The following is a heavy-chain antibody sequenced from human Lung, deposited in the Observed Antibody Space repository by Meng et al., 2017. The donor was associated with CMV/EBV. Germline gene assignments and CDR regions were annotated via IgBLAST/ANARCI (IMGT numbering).Heavy chain of an antibody. CDR1: GFTLSSYW. Sequence: GGSLRLSCVASGFTLSSYWMSWVRQAPGKGLEWVANIKEDGSEKYYVDSVKGRFTISRDNAKNSLYVQMNSLRGEDTAVYYCARAYRAIDYWGQGTLVTVSS. CDR3: ARAYRAIDY. CDR2: IKEDGSEK. J-gene: IGHJ4*02. V-gene: IGHV3-7*01. D-gene: IGHD1-26*01.